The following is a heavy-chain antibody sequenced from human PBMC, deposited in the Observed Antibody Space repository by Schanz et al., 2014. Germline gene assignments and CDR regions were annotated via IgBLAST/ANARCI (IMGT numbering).Heavy chain of an antibody. D-gene: IGHD1-1*01. CDR3: ARDRRNADLDY. Sequence: QVQLVESGGGVVQPGRSLRLSCAASGFTFSSYGMHWVRQAPGKGLEWVAVIWYDGSNKYYADSVKGRFTISRDNSKNTLFLQMNSLRAEDTALYDCARDRRNADLDYWGQGTLVTVSS. J-gene: IGHJ4*02. V-gene: IGHV3-33*01. CDR2: IWYDGSNK. CDR1: GFTFSSYG.